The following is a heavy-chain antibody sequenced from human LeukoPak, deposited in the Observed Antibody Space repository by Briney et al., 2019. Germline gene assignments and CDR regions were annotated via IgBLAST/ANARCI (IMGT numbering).Heavy chain of an antibody. J-gene: IGHJ4*02. CDR1: GFTFSSYS. D-gene: IGHD3-10*01. V-gene: IGHV3-48*01. Sequence: PGGSLRLSCAASGFTFSSYSMNWVRQAPGKGLEWVSYISSSSSTIYYADSVKGRFTISRDNAKNSLYLQMNSLRAEDTAVYYCARTLSPGVRSKDYWGQGTLVTVSS. CDR3: ARTLSPGVRSKDY. CDR2: ISSSSSTI.